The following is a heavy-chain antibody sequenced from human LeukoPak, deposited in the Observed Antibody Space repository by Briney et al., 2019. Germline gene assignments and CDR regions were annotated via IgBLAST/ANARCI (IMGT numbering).Heavy chain of an antibody. D-gene: IGHD1-26*01. V-gene: IGHV3-48*03. CDR1: GFSFSAYE. Sequence: GGSLRLSCVASGFSFSAYEMNWLRQAPGKGLGWVSYISSSDSPTYYADSVKGRFTISRDNAQNSLYLQMNSLRAEDTAVYYCARGSYYTRDIMSFDSWGRGTLVIVSP. CDR2: ISSSDSPT. CDR3: ARGSYYTRDIMSFDS. J-gene: IGHJ4*02.